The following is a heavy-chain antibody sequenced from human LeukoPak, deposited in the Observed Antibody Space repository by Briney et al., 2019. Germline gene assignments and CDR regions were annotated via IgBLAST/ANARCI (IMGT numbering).Heavy chain of an antibody. J-gene: IGHJ4*02. CDR3: ARALGTTVTARGDY. CDR1: GYTFTGYY. V-gene: IGHV1-2*02. Sequence: ASVKVSCKASGYTFTGYYIHWVRQAPGQGLEWMGWINLNSGGTNYAQKFQDRVTMTRDTSISTAYMELSRPRSDDTAVYYCARALGTTVTARGDYWGQGTLVTVSS. CDR2: INLNSGGT. D-gene: IGHD4-17*01.